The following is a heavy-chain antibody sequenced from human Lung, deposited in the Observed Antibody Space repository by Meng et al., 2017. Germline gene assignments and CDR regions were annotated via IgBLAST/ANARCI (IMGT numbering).Heavy chain of an antibody. D-gene: IGHD1-1*01. CDR1: GGSISNDNW. CDR3: AACTKRYDNTDAFDI. J-gene: IGHJ3*02. V-gene: IGHV4-4*02. CDR2: IYHSGDT. Sequence: QGQPQESGPGLVKPSGTLSLPCVVSGGSISNDNWWSWVRQPPGKGLEWIGEIYHSGDTYYNPSLKSRVTMSVDKSKNQFSLKLSSVTAADTAVFYCAACTKRYDNTDAFDIWGQGTMVTVSS.